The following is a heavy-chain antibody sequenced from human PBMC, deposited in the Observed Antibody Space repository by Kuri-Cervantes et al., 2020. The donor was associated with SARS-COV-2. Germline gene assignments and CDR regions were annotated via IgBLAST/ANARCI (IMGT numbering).Heavy chain of an antibody. Sequence: GESLKISCKASGYTFTGYYMHWVRQAPGQGLEWMGWINPNSGGTNYAQKFQGRVTMTRDTSISTAYMELSRLRSDDTAVYYCARDLPLWELLEFGFDYWGQGTLVTVSS. V-gene: IGHV1-2*02. CDR3: ARDLPLWELLEFGFDY. D-gene: IGHD1-26*01. CDR2: INPNSGGT. J-gene: IGHJ4*02. CDR1: GYTFTGYY.